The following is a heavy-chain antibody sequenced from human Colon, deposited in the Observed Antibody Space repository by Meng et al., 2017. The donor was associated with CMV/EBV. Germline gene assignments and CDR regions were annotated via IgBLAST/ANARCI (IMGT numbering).Heavy chain of an antibody. V-gene: IGHV4-34*01. CDR1: GGSFSGYY. Sequence: SETLFLTCAVYGGSFSGYYWSWIRQPPGKGLEWIGEINHSGSTNYNPSLKSRVTISVDTSKNQFSLKLSSVTAADTAVYYCARTTRDGYCSSTSCYRRRGIFDYWGQGTLVTVSS. D-gene: IGHD2-2*02. J-gene: IGHJ4*02. CDR2: INHSGST. CDR3: ARTTRDGYCSSTSCYRRRGIFDY.